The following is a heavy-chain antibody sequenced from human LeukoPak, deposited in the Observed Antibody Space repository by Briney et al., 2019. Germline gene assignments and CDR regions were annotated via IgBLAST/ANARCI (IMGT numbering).Heavy chain of an antibody. D-gene: IGHD3-9*01. J-gene: IGHJ3*02. CDR1: GGSISSYY. CDR3: ARGLPVYDILTGYYKGHAFDI. V-gene: IGHV4-59*01. CDR2: IYYSGST. Sequence: PSETLSLTCTVSGGSISSYYWSWIRQPPGKGLEWIGYIYYSGSTNYNPSLKSRVTISVDTSKNQFSLKLSSVTVADTAVYYCARGLPVYDILTGYYKGHAFDIWGQGTMVTVSS.